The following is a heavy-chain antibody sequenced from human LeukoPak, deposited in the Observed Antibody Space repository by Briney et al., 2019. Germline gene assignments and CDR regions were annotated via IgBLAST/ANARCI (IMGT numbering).Heavy chain of an antibody. CDR3: TTDLPYCGDDCYRGHAFDI. CDR1: GFTFSNAW. V-gene: IGHV3-15*01. J-gene: IGHJ3*02. Sequence: GGSLRLSCAASGFTFSNAWMSWVRQAPGKGLEWVGRIKSKTDGGTTDYAAPVKGRFTISRDDSKNTLYLQMNSLKTEDTAVYYCTTDLPYCGDDCYRGHAFDIWGQGTMVTVSS. D-gene: IGHD2-21*02. CDR2: IKSKTDGGTT.